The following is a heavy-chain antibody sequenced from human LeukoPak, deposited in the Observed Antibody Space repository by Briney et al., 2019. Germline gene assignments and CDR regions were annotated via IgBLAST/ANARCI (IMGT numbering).Heavy chain of an antibody. Sequence: PGGSLRLSCAASGFTFSNAWMSWVRQAPGKGLEWVGRIKSKTDGGTTDYAAPVKGRFTISRDDSKHTLYLQMNSLKTEDTAVYYCTTVTMVRGVTDHDYWGQGTLVTVSS. D-gene: IGHD3-10*01. CDR2: IKSKTDGGTT. V-gene: IGHV3-15*01. J-gene: IGHJ4*02. CDR1: GFTFSNAW. CDR3: TTVTMVRGVTDHDY.